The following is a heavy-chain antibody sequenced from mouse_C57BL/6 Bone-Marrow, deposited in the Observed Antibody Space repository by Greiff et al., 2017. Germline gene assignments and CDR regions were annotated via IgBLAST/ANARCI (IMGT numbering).Heavy chain of an antibody. Sequence: DVHLVESGGGLVQPGGSLSLSCAASGFTFTDYYMSWVRQPPGKALEWLGFIRNKANGYTTEYSASVKGRFTISRDNSQSILYLQMNALRAEDSATYYCASLAYYAMDDWGQGTSVTVSS. CDR2: IRNKANGYTT. CDR1: GFTFTDYY. CDR3: ASLAYYAMDD. V-gene: IGHV7-3*01. J-gene: IGHJ4*01.